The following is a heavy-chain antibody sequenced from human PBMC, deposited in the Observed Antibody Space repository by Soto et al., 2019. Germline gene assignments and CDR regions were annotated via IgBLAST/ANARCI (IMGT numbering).Heavy chain of an antibody. CDR1: GGSISSYY. V-gene: IGHV4-59*01. D-gene: IGHD3-10*01. CDR2: IYYSGST. Sequence: SETLSLTCTVSGGSISSYYWSWIRQPPGKGLEWIGYIYYSGSTNYNPSLKSRVTISVDTSKNQFSLKLSSVTAADTAVYYCARTLWFGDINWFDPWGHGTLVTVSS. CDR3: ARTLWFGDINWFDP. J-gene: IGHJ5*02.